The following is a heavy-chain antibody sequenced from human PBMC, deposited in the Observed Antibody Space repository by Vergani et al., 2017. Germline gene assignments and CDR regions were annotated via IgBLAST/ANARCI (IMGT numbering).Heavy chain of an antibody. CDR3: ASGGSGSYVGYYYYGMDV. CDR1: GGTFSSYA. V-gene: IGHV1-69*01. Sequence: QVQLVQSGAEVKKPGSSVKVSCKASGGTFSSYAISWVRQAPGQGLEWMGGIIPIFGTANYARKFQGSVTITTDESTSTAYMELSSLRSEDTAVYYCASGGSGSYVGYYYYGMDVWGQGTTVTVSS. D-gene: IGHD3-10*01. J-gene: IGHJ6*02. CDR2: IIPIFGTA.